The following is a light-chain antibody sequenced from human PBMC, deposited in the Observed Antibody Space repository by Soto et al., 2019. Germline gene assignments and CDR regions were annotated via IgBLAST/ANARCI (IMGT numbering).Light chain of an antibody. CDR3: AAWDDSLNGVV. J-gene: IGLJ2*01. CDR2: SNN. V-gene: IGLV1-44*01. CDR1: SSNIGSNT. Sequence: QLVLTQPPSASGTPGQRVTISCSGSSSNIGSNTVNWYQQFPGTAPKLLIYSNNQRPSGVPDRFSGSKSDTSASLAISGLQSEDEADYYCAAWDDSLNGVVFGGGTKLTVL.